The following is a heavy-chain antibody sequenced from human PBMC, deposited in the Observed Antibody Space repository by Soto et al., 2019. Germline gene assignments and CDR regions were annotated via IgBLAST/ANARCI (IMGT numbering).Heavy chain of an antibody. CDR2: AYFSGGNT. J-gene: IGHJ4*02. Sequence: PSETLSLTCSASGDSMRGYHFYWGWIRQAPGKGLEWIGSAYFSGGNTYYSPSLKSRVSISVDTSKNEFSLRLTSLTAADTAVYFCAYGSSSAWIDYWGQGTLVTVSS. CDR1: GDSMRGYHFY. D-gene: IGHD6-25*01. CDR3: AYGSSSAWIDY. V-gene: IGHV4-39*01.